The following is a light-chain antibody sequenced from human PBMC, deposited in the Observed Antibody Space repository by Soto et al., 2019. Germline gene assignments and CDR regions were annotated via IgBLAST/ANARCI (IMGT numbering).Light chain of an antibody. CDR1: SSDVGLYDY. CDR3: SSYTSDSSYV. CDR2: AVS. Sequence: AALTEPASVTGSPGQSITISCNGTSSDVGLYDYVSWYQQHPGKAPQLMIYAVSNRPSGVSNRFSASKSGNTASLFISGLQAEDEADYYCSSYTSDSSYVFGSGTKVTVL. V-gene: IGLV2-14*01. J-gene: IGLJ1*01.